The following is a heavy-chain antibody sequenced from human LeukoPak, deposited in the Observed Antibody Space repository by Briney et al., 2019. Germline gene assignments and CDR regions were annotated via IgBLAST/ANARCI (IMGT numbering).Heavy chain of an antibody. CDR3: ARVMVSSYRPYYYYYMDV. CDR2: INTNTGNP. J-gene: IGHJ6*03. D-gene: IGHD3-10*01. Sequence: ASVKVSCTASGYTFTSYAMNWVRQAPGQGLEWMGWINTNTGNPTYAQGFTGRFVFSLDTSVSTAYLQISSLKAEDTAVYYCARVMVSSYRPYYYYYMDVWGKGTTVTVSS. V-gene: IGHV7-4-1*02. CDR1: GYTFTSYA.